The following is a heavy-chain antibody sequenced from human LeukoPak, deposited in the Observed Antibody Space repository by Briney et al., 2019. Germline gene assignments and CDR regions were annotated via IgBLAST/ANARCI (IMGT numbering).Heavy chain of an antibody. CDR2: ISYDGSNK. CDR1: GFTFSSYG. V-gene: IGHV3-30*03. Sequence: GGSLRLSCAASGFTFSSYGMHWVRQAPGKGLEWVAVISYDGSNKYYADSVKGRFTISRDNSKNTLYLQMNSLRAEDTAVYYCAREISWSSSSMFDYWGQGTLVTVSS. CDR3: AREISWSSSSMFDY. J-gene: IGHJ4*02. D-gene: IGHD6-6*01.